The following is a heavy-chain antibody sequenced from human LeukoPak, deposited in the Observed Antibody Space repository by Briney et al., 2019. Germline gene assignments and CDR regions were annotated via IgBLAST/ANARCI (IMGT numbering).Heavy chain of an antibody. Sequence: SQTLSLTCTVSGGPISSGDYYWSWIRQPPGKGLEWIGYIYYSGSTYYNPSLKSRVTISVDTSKNQFSLKLSSVTAADTAVYYCATTDCSSTSCHYYYYYYMDVWGKGTTVTVSS. D-gene: IGHD2-2*01. CDR2: IYYSGST. J-gene: IGHJ6*03. CDR1: GGPISSGDYY. CDR3: ATTDCSSTSCHYYYYYYMDV. V-gene: IGHV4-30-4*08.